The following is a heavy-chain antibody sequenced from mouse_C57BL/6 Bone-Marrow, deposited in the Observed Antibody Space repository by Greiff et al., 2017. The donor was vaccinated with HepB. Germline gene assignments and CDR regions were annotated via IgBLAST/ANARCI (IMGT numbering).Heavy chain of an antibody. D-gene: IGHD2-1*01. J-gene: IGHJ3*01. CDR1: GYAFTNYL. CDR2: INPGSGGT. CDR3: AREALYYGKYGFAY. Sequence: QVQLQQSGAELVRPGTSVKVSCKASGYAFTNYLIAWVKQRPGQGLEWIGVINPGSGGTNYNEKFQGKATLTADKSSSTAYMQLSSLTSEDSAVYFCAREALYYGKYGFAYWGQGALVTVSA. V-gene: IGHV1-54*01.